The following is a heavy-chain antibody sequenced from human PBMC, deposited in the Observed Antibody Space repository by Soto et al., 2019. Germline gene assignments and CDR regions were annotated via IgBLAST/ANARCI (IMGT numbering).Heavy chain of an antibody. Sequence: KASETLSLTCFVSGYSITAGGYYWGWIRHHPGKGLEWIGSFYSSGSIIYNPSLRSRVSISGDTSSNQFSMSLTSVTAADTARYYCARMYSSGSGWFHPWGQGTLVTVSS. J-gene: IGHJ5*02. CDR1: GYSITAGGYY. D-gene: IGHD6-19*01. V-gene: IGHV4-39*07. CDR2: FYSSGSI. CDR3: ARMYSSGSGWFHP.